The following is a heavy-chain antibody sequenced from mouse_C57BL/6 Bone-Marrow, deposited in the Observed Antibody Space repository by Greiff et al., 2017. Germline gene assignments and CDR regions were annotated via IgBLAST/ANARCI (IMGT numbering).Heavy chain of an antibody. J-gene: IGHJ3*01. CDR3: AREEGLYESWFAY. CDR2: INPNNGGT. Sequence: EVKLMESGPELVKPGASVKIPCKASGYTFTDYNMDWVKQSHGKSLEWIGDINPNNGGTIYNQKFKGKATLTVDKSSSTAYMELRSLTSEDTAVYYCAREEGLYESWFAYWGQGTLVTVSA. D-gene: IGHD6-5*01. V-gene: IGHV1-18*01. CDR1: GYTFTDYN.